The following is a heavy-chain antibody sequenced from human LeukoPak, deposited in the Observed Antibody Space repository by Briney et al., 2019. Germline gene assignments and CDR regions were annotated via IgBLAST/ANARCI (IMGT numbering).Heavy chain of an antibody. CDR2: ISYDGSNE. J-gene: IGHJ6*02. CDR1: GVTFSSYG. D-gene: IGHD2-2*01. CDR3: ARVRAGYCTSTSCYTGMDV. Sequence: GGSLRLSCAASGVTFSSYGMHWVRQAPGKGLEWVALISYDGSNEYYADSVRGRFTISRDNSKFTLYMQMNSLRAEDTAVYYCARVRAGYCTSTSCYTGMDVWGQGTTVTVSS. V-gene: IGHV3-30*03.